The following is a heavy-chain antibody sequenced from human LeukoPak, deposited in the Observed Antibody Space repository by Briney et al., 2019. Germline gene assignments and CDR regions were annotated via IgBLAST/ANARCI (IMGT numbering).Heavy chain of an antibody. D-gene: IGHD6-6*01. CDR2: INPNSGAT. V-gene: IGHV1-2*02. J-gene: IGHJ4*02. Sequence: APVKVSCKASGYTFPGYYMHWVGQAPGQGREWMGWINPNSGATNYAQKFQGRVTMTRDTSINTAYMELTSLKSDDTAVYYCAREHSSSSGKVFDYWGQGTLVTVSS. CDR1: GYTFPGYY. CDR3: AREHSSSSGKVFDY.